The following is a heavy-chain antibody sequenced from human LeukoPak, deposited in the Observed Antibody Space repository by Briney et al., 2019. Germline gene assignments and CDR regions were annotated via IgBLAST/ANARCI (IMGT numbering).Heavy chain of an antibody. CDR1: GYTFTSYY. Sequence: ASVKVSCKASGYTFTSYYMHWVRQAPGQGLEWMGIINPSGGSTSYAQKFQGRVTMTRHTSTRTVYTELSSLRSEDTAVYYCVRGPPPRYSSGWYGWYFDLWGRGTLVTVSS. CDR3: VRGPPPRYSSGWYGWYFDL. CDR2: INPSGGST. J-gene: IGHJ2*01. V-gene: IGHV1-46*01. D-gene: IGHD6-19*01.